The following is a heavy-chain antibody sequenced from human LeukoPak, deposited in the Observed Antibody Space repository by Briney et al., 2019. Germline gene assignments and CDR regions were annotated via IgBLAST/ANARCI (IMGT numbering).Heavy chain of an antibody. V-gene: IGHV4-39*07. J-gene: IGHJ6*03. CDR1: GGSISTSNYY. CDR3: ARDQELLWFGELQNYYYYYMDV. Sequence: SETLSLTCTASGGSISTSNYYWGWIRQPPGKGLEWIGNIFYSGSTYYSPSLRSRVTISLDTSRNQFSLKLSSVTAADTAVYYCARDQELLWFGELQNYYYYYMDVWGKGTTVTISS. D-gene: IGHD3-10*01. CDR2: IFYSGST.